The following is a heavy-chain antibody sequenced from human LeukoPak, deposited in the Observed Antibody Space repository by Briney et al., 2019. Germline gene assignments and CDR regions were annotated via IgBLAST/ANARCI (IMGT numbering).Heavy chain of an antibody. CDR3: ARGRYSYGFVY. J-gene: IGHJ4*02. D-gene: IGHD5-18*01. V-gene: IGHV4-59*01. CDR2: IYYSGST. Sequence: PSETLSLTCTVSGGSISSYYWSWIRQPPGKGLEWIGYIYYSGSTNYNPSLESRATISVDTSKNQFSLKLSSVTAADTAVYYCARGRYSYGFVYWGQGTPVTVSS. CDR1: GGSISSYY.